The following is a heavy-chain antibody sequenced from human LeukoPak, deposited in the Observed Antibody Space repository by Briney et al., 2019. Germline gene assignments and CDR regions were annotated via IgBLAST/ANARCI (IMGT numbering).Heavy chain of an antibody. CDR1: GGSXSSSSYY. CDR3: ARINGYYYYMDV. J-gene: IGHJ6*03. Sequence: VSGGSXSSSSYYWGWVRQPPGKGLEWIGSIYYSGSTYYNPSLKSRVTISVDTSKNQFSLKLSSVTAADTAVYYCARINGYYYYMDVWGKGTTVTISS. V-gene: IGHV4-39*01. CDR2: IYYSGST. D-gene: IGHD2-8*01.